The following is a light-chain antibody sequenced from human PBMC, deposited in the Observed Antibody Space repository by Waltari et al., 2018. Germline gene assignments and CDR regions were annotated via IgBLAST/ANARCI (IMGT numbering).Light chain of an antibody. V-gene: IGKV3-15*01. J-gene: IGKJ2*01. CDR2: GAS. CDR1: RSISSD. Sequence: EIVMTQSPATLSVSPGERATLSCRASRSISSDLAWYQQKPGQAPRLLIYGASTRATGIPARFSCSGSGTEFTLTISSLQSEDFAVYYCQQYNNWPPYTFGQGTKLEIK. CDR3: QQYNNWPPYT.